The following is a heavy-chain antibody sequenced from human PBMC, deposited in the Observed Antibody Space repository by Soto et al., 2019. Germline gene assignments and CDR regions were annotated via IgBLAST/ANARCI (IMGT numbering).Heavy chain of an antibody. CDR2: ISGSGGST. CDR3: AKGGRFLEWYMDV. D-gene: IGHD3-3*01. J-gene: IGHJ6*03. V-gene: IGHV3-23*01. Sequence: GSLRLSCAASGFTFSSYAMSWVRQAPGKGLEWVSAISGSGGSTYYADSVKGRFTISRDNSKNTLYLQMNNLRAEDTAVYYCAKGGRFLEWYMDVWGKGTTVTVSS. CDR1: GFTFSSYA.